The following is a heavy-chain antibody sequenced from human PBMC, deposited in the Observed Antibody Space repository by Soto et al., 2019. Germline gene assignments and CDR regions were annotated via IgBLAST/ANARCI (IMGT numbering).Heavy chain of an antibody. CDR1: RVIFKMYW. Sequence: AGCLRVARATCRVIFKMYWMDWLRKMPGQGPQWVARITDDGSTTYYAASVEGRFTISRDNAKNALYLQMTSLRTDDTAVYYCTRGARRNSIGMGAFWGQGTLVPVSP. CDR3: TRGARRNSIGMGAF. D-gene: IGHD3-16*01. J-gene: IGHJ4*02. CDR2: ITDDGSTT. V-gene: IGHV3-74*01.